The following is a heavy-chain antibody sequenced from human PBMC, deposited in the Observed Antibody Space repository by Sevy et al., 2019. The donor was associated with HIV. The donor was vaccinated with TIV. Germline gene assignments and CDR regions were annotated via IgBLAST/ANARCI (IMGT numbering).Heavy chain of an antibody. CDR1: GGSISSGDYY. CDR3: ARDAYGDSVYYYYYGMDV. CDR2: IYYSGST. Sequence: SETMSLTCTVSGGSISSGDYYCSWIRQPPGKGLEWIGYIYYSGSTYYNPSLKSRVTISVDTSKNQFSLKLSSVTAADTAVYYCARDAYGDSVYYYYYGMDVWGQGTTVTVSS. V-gene: IGHV4-30-4*01. J-gene: IGHJ6*02. D-gene: IGHD4-17*01.